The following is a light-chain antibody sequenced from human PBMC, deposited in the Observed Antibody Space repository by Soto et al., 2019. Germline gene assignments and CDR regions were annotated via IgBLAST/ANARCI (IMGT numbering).Light chain of an antibody. Sequence: EILMTQSPSTLSVSPGERATLSCRASQSVSSNLAWYQQKPGQAPRLLIYGASTRATGIPARFSGSGSGTEFTLTISSLQYEDFAVYYCQQYNNWPPATFGQGTKVDIK. V-gene: IGKV3-15*01. CDR3: QQYNNWPPAT. J-gene: IGKJ1*01. CDR2: GAS. CDR1: QSVSSN.